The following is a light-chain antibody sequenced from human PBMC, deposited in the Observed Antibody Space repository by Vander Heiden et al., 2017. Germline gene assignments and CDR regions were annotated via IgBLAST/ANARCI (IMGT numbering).Light chain of an antibody. CDR2: DAS. CDR3: QQRSNWPTT. Sequence: EIVLTQSPATLSLSPGERATLSCRASQSVDSYLAWYQQKPGQAPRLLIYDASNRATGIPARFSGSGSGTDFTLTISSLEPEDIAVYYCQQRSNWPTTFGGGTKVEIK. CDR1: QSVDSY. V-gene: IGKV3-11*01. J-gene: IGKJ4*01.